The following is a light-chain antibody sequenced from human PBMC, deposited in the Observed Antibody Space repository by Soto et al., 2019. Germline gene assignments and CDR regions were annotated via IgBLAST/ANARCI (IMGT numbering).Light chain of an antibody. J-gene: IGKJ4*01. V-gene: IGKV3-20*01. Sequence: IVVTQSPGTLSLSAGERVTLSCRASKYVSGRYIAWYQVKSGQTPRLLIYDASNRATGTPDRFSGSGSGTEFTLTISRLEPEDFAVYYCQQYGASPLTFGGGTRLEIK. CDR2: DAS. CDR3: QQYGASPLT. CDR1: KYVSGRY.